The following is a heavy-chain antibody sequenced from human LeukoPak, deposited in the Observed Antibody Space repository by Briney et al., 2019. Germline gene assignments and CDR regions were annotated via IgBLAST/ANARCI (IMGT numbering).Heavy chain of an antibody. CDR2: IKPDGSEE. V-gene: IGHV3-7*03. D-gene: IGHD2-2*01. CDR1: GFTFSDNL. CDR3: TKGGFATSWYWIY. J-gene: IGHJ4*02. Sequence: GGSLRLSCAASGFTFSDNLMTWVRQVPGKGLEGVATIKPDGSEEHYVDSVRGRFTISRVNAENSLYLQMNNLRVEDTAVYHCTKGGFATSWYWIYWGQGTLVTVSS.